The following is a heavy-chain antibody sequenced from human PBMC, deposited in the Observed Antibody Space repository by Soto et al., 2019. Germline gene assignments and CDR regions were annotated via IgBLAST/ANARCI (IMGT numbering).Heavy chain of an antibody. CDR3: ARLDHYYDNPGY. D-gene: IGHD3-22*01. V-gene: IGHV4-59*08. CDR2: IYYSGST. CDR1: VGSIRSFY. J-gene: IGHJ4*02. Sequence: SETLSLTCTVSVGSIRSFYWSWIRQPPGKGLEWIGYIYYSGSTNYNPSLKSRVTISVDTSKNQFSLKLSSVTAADTAVYYCARLDHYYDNPGYWGQGTLVTVSS.